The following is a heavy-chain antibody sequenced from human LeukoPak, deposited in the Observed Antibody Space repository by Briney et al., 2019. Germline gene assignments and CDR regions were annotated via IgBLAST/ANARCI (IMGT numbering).Heavy chain of an antibody. CDR1: GASIVGSY. V-gene: IGHV4-59*01. D-gene: IGHD3-9*01. CDR3: ARGRHYDITGFNPTYYFDS. Sequence: SETLSLTCTVSGASIVGSYWTWIRQSPGEGLQYVGYIYNTVDVNYSPSLKSRVTISIDMSRHQFSLTLNSVTTADTAIYYCARGRHYDITGFNPTYYFDSWGQGALVTVSS. CDR2: IYNTVDV. J-gene: IGHJ4*02.